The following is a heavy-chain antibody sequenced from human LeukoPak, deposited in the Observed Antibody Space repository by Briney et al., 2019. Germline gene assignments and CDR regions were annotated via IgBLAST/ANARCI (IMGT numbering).Heavy chain of an antibody. CDR1: GGTFNSHI. V-gene: IGHV1-69*08. CDR2: ITPIIDST. D-gene: IGHD1-26*01. Sequence: SVTVSYKTSGGTFNSHIFGWVRQAPGQGLEWMGRITPIIDSTKYAQTFQGRLTVSADKSTTTVYMELSGLRIEDTAVYYCTRVNLRGSNYNWFDPWGQGTQVIVSS. J-gene: IGHJ5*02. CDR3: TRVNLRGSNYNWFDP.